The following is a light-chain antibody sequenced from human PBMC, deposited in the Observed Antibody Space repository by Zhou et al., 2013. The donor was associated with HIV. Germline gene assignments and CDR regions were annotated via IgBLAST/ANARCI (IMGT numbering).Light chain of an antibody. CDR3: GTWDSSLSARYV. V-gene: IGLV1-51*01. CDR1: SSNIGKNS. J-gene: IGLJ1*01. Sequence: QSVLTQPPSASGTPGQRVTISCSGSSSNIGKNSVSWYQQLPGTAPKLLIYDNNNRPSGIPDRFSGSKSGTSATLGITGLQTGDEADYYCGTWDSSLSARYVFGTGTKVTVL. CDR2: DNN.